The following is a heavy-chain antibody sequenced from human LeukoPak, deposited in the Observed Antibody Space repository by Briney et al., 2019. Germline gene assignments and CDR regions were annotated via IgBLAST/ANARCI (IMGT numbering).Heavy chain of an antibody. CDR1: GFTVSSNY. CDR3: AKDAVDNILTGYYLDY. D-gene: IGHD3-9*01. J-gene: IGHJ4*02. V-gene: IGHV3-23*01. Sequence: GGSLRLSCAASGFTVSSNYMSWVRQAPGKGLEWVSAIGGSIGSTYYADSVKGRFTISRDNSKNTLYLQMNSLRAEDTAVYYCAKDAVDNILTGYYLDYWGQGTLVTVSS. CDR2: IGGSIGST.